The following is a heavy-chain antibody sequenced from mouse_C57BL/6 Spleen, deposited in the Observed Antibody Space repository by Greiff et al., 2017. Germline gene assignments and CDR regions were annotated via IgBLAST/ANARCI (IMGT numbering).Heavy chain of an antibody. D-gene: IGHD1-1*01. J-gene: IGHJ3*01. CDR3: ARMITTVVPLAY. V-gene: IGHV1-50*01. Sequence: QVQLQQPGAELVKPGASVKLSCKASGYTFTSYWMQWVKQRPGQGLEWIGEIDPSDSYTNYNQKFKGKATLTVDTSSSTAYMQLSSLTSEDSAVYYCARMITTVVPLAYWGQGTLVTVSA. CDR1: GYTFTSYW. CDR2: IDPSDSYT.